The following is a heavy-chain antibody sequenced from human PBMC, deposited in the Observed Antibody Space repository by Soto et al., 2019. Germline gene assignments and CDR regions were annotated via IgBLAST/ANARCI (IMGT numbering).Heavy chain of an antibody. CDR2: IYHSGST. D-gene: IGHD3-22*01. CDR1: GDSVTSDHYY. J-gene: IGHJ4*02. Sequence: SETLSLTCAVSGDSVTSDHYYCSWIRQPPGKGLEWIGYIYHSGSTYYNPSLKRRVSISIDTSQNQFSLKLTSLTAAATAVYYCDRYPICYYASSGYGGSYFDYWGQGSRVTVSS. V-gene: IGHV4-30-4*01. CDR3: DRYPICYYASSGYGGSYFDY.